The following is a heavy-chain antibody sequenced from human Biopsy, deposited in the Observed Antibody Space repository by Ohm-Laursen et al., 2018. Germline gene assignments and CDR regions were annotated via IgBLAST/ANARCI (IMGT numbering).Heavy chain of an antibody. Sequence: TLSLTWTVSGGSISNNNYYWGWIRQPPGKGLEWIGSIFYRGSTHYKPSLKSRVNISVDTSKNQFSLKLNSVTAADTAVYYCARDCDTSGYYYVSWGQGTLVTVSS. CDR3: ARDCDTSGYYYVS. CDR2: IFYRGST. CDR1: GGSISNNNYY. D-gene: IGHD3-22*01. J-gene: IGHJ5*02. V-gene: IGHV4-39*01.